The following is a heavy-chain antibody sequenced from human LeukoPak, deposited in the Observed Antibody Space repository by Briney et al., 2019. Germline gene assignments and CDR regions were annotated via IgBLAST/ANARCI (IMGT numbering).Heavy chain of an antibody. D-gene: IGHD2-8*01. V-gene: IGHV4-59*12. CDR2: IYFTGST. Sequence: SETLSLTCTVSGGSISSYYWSWIRQPPGKGLEWIGYIYFTGSTNYNPSLKSRVTMSVDTSNNQFSLKLSSVTAADTAVYYCARRYCTDRVCYLVSWGQGTLVTVSS. CDR3: ARRYCTDRVCYLVS. J-gene: IGHJ5*02. CDR1: GGSISSYY.